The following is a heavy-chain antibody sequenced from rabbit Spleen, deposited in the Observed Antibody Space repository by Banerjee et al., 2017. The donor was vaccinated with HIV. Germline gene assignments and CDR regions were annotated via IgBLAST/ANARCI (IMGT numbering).Heavy chain of an antibody. CDR2: IHGGSKNNI. CDR1: GFSFIAGYY. V-gene: IGHV1S40*01. J-gene: IGHJ3*01. D-gene: IGHD1-1*01. Sequence: QSLEESGGDLVKPGASLTLTCTASGFSFIAGYYMCWVRQAPGKGLEWIACIHGGSKNNIYYASWAKGRFTISKTSSTTVTLQMTSLTAADTATYFCAKDMTDVIGWNFGLWGQGTLVTVS. CDR3: AKDMTDVIGWNFGL.